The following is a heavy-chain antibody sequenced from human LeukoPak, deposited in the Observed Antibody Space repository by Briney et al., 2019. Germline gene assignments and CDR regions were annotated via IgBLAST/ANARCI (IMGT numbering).Heavy chain of an antibody. Sequence: ASVKVSCKASGYTFTGCYMHWVRQAPGQGLEWMGWINPNSGGTNYAQKFQGRVTMTRDTSISTAYMELSRLRSDDTAVYYCARALQYGSGTSGAFDIWGQGTMVTVSS. CDR1: GYTFTGCY. J-gene: IGHJ3*02. D-gene: IGHD3-10*01. CDR3: ARALQYGSGTSGAFDI. V-gene: IGHV1-2*02. CDR2: INPNSGGT.